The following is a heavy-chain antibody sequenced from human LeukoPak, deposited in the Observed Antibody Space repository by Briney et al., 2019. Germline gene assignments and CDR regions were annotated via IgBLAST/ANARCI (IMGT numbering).Heavy chain of an antibody. CDR1: GYTFTSYG. CDR3: ATVKDPLQTTCGMDD. Sequence: HGASVKVSCKASGYTFTSYGISWVRQAPGQGLEWMGWISAYNGNTNYAQKLQGRVTMTTDTSTSTAYMELSSLRSEDTAVYYCATVKDPLQTTCGMDDWGQGTTVTVSS. D-gene: IGHD1-14*01. V-gene: IGHV1-18*01. J-gene: IGHJ6*02. CDR2: ISAYNGNT.